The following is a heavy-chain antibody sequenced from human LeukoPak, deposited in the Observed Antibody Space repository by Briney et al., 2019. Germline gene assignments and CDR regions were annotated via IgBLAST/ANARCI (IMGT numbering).Heavy chain of an antibody. Sequence: ASVKVSCKASGYTFTSYGISWVRQAPGQGLEWMGWIRAYNGNTNYAQKLQGRVTMTTDTSTSTAYMELRSLRSDDTAVYYCARHSGYDLVVGYYYYGMDVWGQGTTVTVSS. D-gene: IGHD5-12*01. J-gene: IGHJ6*02. CDR3: ARHSGYDLVVGYYYYGMDV. CDR2: IRAYNGNT. CDR1: GYTFTSYG. V-gene: IGHV1-18*01.